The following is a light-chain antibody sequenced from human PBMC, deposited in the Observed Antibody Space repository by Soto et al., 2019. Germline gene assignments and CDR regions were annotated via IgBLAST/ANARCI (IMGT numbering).Light chain of an antibody. CDR3: QVWDISSNHVV. J-gene: IGLJ2*01. CDR2: YDS. CDR1: NMGSKS. Sequence: SYELTQPPSVSVAPGKTARITCGGNNMGSKSVHWYQQKAGQAPILAMYYDSDRPSGIPERFSGSNSGNTATLTISTVEAGDEDDYYCQVWDISSNHVVFGGGTKLTVL. V-gene: IGLV3-21*04.